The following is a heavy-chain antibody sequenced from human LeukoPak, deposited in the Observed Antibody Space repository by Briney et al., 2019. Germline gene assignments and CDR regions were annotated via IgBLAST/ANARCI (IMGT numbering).Heavy chain of an antibody. CDR3: AREGTVRWFDP. D-gene: IGHD1-14*01. Sequence: SETLSLTCTVSGYSISSGYYWSWIRQAPGKRLEWIGSIYHSGYTNYNPSLKSRVTISVDTSKNQFSLKLRSVTAADTAVYNCAREGTVRWFDPWGQGTLVIVSS. CDR2: IYHSGYT. J-gene: IGHJ5*02. V-gene: IGHV4-38-2*02. CDR1: GYSISSGYY.